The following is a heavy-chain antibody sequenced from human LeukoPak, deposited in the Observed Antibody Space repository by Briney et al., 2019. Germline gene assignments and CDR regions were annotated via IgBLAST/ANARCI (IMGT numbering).Heavy chain of an antibody. J-gene: IGHJ4*02. D-gene: IGHD4-17*01. CDR1: GGSITYHY. Sequence: PSETLSLTCTVSGGSITYHYWSWIRQPPGKGLEWIGYIYYSGSTNYNPSLKRRVTISVDTSKNQFSLKLSSVTAADTAVYYCARNYGDYERYFDYWGQGTLVTVSS. CDR2: IYYSGST. V-gene: IGHV4-59*11. CDR3: ARNYGDYERYFDY.